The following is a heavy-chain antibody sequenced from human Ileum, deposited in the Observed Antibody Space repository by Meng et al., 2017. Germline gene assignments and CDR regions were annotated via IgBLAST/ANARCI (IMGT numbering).Heavy chain of an antibody. CDR2: TYYRSKCYY. D-gene: IGHD6-19*01. J-gene: IGHJ4*02. CDR1: GDSVSSPTAA. V-gene: IGHV6-1*01. Sequence: QVRLQQSGPGLVKPSQTLLLTCVISGDSVSSPTAAWNWFRQSPSRGLEWLGRTYYRSKCYYEYAVSVKSRISVNPDTSKNQFSLQLNSVTPEDTAVYFCARENSGWFFWGQGALVTVSS. CDR3: ARENSGWFF.